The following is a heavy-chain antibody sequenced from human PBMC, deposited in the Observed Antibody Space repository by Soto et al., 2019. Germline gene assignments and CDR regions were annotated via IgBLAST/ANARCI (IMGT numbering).Heavy chain of an antibody. D-gene: IGHD7-27*01. V-gene: IGHV2-5*02. CDR3: AHRQASGTGEATGAFDN. CDR2: IYWDDDK. J-gene: IGHJ3*02. CDR1: GFSLSTSGVG. Sequence: SGPTLVKPTQTLTLTCTFSGFSLSTSGVGVGWIRQPPGKALEWLALIYWDDDKRFRPSLKSRLTITKDTSTNQVVLTMTNLDPVDTATYYCAHRQASGTGEATGAFDNWGQGTMGTVSS.